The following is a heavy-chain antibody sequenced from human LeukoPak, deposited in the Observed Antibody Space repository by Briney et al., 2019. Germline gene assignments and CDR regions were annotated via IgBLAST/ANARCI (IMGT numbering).Heavy chain of an antibody. V-gene: IGHV3-53*01. D-gene: IGHD2-2*01. CDR3: ARTKSTLWPAAISDY. Sequence: GGSLRLSSAASGFTVSSNYMSWVRQAPGKGLEWVSVIYSGGSTYYADSVKGRFTISRDNSKNTLYLQMNSLRAEDTAVYYCARTKSTLWPAAISDYWGQGTLVTVSS. CDR1: GFTVSSNY. J-gene: IGHJ4*02. CDR2: IYSGGST.